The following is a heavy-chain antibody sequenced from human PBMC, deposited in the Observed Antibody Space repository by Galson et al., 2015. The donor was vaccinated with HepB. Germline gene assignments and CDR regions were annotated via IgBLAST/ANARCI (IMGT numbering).Heavy chain of an antibody. CDR2: ISYDGSNK. D-gene: IGHD1-26*01. CDR3: AKGASGSYFLPPLNAFDI. Sequence: SLRLSCAASGFTFSSYGMHWVRQAPGKGLEWVAVISYDGSNKYYADSVKGRFTISRDNSKNTLYLQMNSLRAEDTAVYYCAKGASGSYFLPPLNAFDIWGQGTMVTVSS. V-gene: IGHV3-30*18. J-gene: IGHJ3*02. CDR1: GFTFSSYG.